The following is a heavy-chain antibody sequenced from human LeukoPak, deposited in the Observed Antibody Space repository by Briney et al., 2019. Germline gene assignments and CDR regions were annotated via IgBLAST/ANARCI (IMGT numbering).Heavy chain of an antibody. V-gene: IGHV3-48*01. CDR2: ISISSSTI. J-gene: IGHJ4*02. D-gene: IGHD2-2*01. CDR3: ARDGAWYQLPSFDY. Sequence: GGSLRLSCAASGFTFSSYSMNWVRQAPGKGLEWVSYISISSSTIYYADSVKGRFTISRDNAKNSLYLQMNSLRAEDTAVYYCARDGAWYQLPSFDYWGQGTLVTASS. CDR1: GFTFSSYS.